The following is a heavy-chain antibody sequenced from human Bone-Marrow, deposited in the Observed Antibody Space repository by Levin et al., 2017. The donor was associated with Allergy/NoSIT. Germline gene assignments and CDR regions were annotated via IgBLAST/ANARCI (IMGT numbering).Heavy chain of an antibody. CDR1: GYIFTNYY. CDR3: AREARGTSAGWHFDL. Sequence: VASVKVSCKASGYIFTNYYLHWVRQAPGQRLEWMGRINPDSAGTNSAKTFQGRVTMTRDTPISTAYMELSGLRSDDTAIYYCAREARGTSAGWHFDLWGRGTLVTVSS. D-gene: IGHD5-12*01. V-gene: IGHV1-2*06. CDR2: INPDSAGT. J-gene: IGHJ2*01.